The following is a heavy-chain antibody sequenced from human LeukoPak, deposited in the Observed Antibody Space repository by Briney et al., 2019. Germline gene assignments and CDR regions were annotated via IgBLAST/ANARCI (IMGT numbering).Heavy chain of an antibody. D-gene: IGHD1-1*01. CDR2: ISGSGSNT. CDR1: GFTVSSNY. CDR3: AKSRSGSANWALQIFDN. V-gene: IGHV3-23*01. J-gene: IGHJ4*02. Sequence: GGSLRLSCAASGFTVSSNYMSWVRQAPGKGLEWVSAISGSGSNTYYADYVKGRFTISRGNSKNSLFVQMNSLRAEDTAVYFCAKSRSGSANWALQIFDNWGQGTLVTVSS.